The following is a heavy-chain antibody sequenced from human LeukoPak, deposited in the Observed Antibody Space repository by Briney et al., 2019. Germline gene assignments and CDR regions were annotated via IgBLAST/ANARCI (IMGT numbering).Heavy chain of an antibody. CDR1: GFTFSSYA. J-gene: IGHJ6*03. V-gene: IGHV3-23*01. D-gene: IGHD3-16*01. CDR2: ISNSGGST. CDR3: AKGLRTGVGPYMGYHYYMDV. Sequence: GGSLRLSCAASGFTFSSYAMSWVRQAPGKGLEWVSVISNSGGSTYYADSVKGRFTISRDNSKNTLYLQMNSLRAEDTAVYYCAKGLRTGVGPYMGYHYYMDVWGKGATVTVSS.